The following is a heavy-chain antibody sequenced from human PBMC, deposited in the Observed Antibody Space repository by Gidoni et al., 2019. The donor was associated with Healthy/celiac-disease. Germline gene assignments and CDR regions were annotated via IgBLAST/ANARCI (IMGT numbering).Heavy chain of an antibody. D-gene: IGHD2-15*01. V-gene: IGHV4-30-4*01. Sequence: LEWIGYIYYSGSTYYNPSLKSRVTISVDTSKNQFSLKLSSVTAADTAVYYCAREVVAPGYYFDYWGQGTLVTVSS. CDR2: IYYSGST. J-gene: IGHJ4*02. CDR3: AREVVAPGYYFDY.